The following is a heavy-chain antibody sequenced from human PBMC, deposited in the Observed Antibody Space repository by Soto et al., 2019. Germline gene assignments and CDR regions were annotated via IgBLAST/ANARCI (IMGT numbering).Heavy chain of an antibody. D-gene: IGHD6-19*01. CDR1: GGSISSYY. CDR2: IYYSGST. J-gene: IGHJ6*02. Sequence: QVQLQESGPGLVKPSETLSLTCTVSGGSISSYYWSWIRQPPGKGLEWIGYIYYSGSTNYNPSLKSRVTISVDTSKNQFSLKLSSVTAADTAVYYCARDKGESIAVAGTPIYYYYYGMDVCGQGTTVTVSS. CDR3: ARDKGESIAVAGTPIYYYYYGMDV. V-gene: IGHV4-59*01.